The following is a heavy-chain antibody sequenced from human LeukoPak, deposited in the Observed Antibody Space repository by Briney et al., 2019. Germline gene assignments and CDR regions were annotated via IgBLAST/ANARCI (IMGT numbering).Heavy chain of an antibody. CDR2: IGSAGDT. CDR1: GVTLSGYD. Sequence: GGSLRLSCAASGVTLSGYDMHWVRQSTGKGLEWVSCIGSAGDTYYAGSVKGRFTISREDAKKSLYLQMNSLRAGDTAVYYCVRGIGNYYDSGAADCWGQGTRVTVAP. D-gene: IGHD3-10*01. J-gene: IGHJ4*02. V-gene: IGHV3-13*04. CDR3: VRGIGNYYDSGAADC.